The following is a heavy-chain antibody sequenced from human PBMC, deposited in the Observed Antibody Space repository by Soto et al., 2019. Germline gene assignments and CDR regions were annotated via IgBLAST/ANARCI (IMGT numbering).Heavy chain of an antibody. D-gene: IGHD3-10*01. CDR2: IIPILGIA. V-gene: IGHV1-69*02. Sequence: QVQLVQSGAEVKKPGSSVKVSCKASGGTFSSYTISWVRQAPGQGLEWMGRIIPILGIANYAQKFQGRVTITADKSTSTADLELSSLRSEDTAVYYCARHQPEDYDSGRGLEPWGPGTLVTVSS. CDR3: ARHQPEDYDSGRGLEP. J-gene: IGHJ5*02. CDR1: GGTFSSYT.